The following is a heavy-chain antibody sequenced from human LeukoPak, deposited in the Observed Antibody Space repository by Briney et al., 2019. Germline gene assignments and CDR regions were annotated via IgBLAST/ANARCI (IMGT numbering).Heavy chain of an antibody. CDR3: VVVITSDAFDI. D-gene: IGHD3-22*01. CDR1: GFTFSSYS. CDR2: SRNKPNSYTT. J-gene: IGHJ3*02. V-gene: IGHV3-72*01. Sequence: GGSLRLSCAASGFTFSSYSMNWVRQAPGKGLEWVGRSRNKPNSYTTEYAASVKGRFTISRDDSKNSLYLQMNSLKTEDTAVYYCVVVITSDAFDIWGQGTMVTVSS.